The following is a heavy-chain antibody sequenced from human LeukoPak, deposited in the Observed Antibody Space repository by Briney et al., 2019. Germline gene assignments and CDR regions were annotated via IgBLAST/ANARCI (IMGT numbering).Heavy chain of an antibody. J-gene: IGHJ6*03. CDR1: GGSFSGYY. CDR2: INHSGST. Sequence: SETLSLTCAAYGGSFSGYYWSWIRQPPGKGLEWIGEINHSGSTNYNPSLKSRVTISVDTSKNQFSLKLSSVTAADTAVYYCARGPYYDILFRDWGSYYYYMDVWGKGTTVTVSS. V-gene: IGHV4-34*01. D-gene: IGHD3-9*01. CDR3: ARGPYYDILFRDWGSYYYYMDV.